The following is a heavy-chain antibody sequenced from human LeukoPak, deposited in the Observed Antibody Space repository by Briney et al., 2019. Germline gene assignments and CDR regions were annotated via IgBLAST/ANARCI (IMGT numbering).Heavy chain of an antibody. V-gene: IGHV3-7*01. Sequence: GGSLRLSCAASGFTFSDYWMTWVRQPPGKGLELVANIKKNGSEKNYVDSVEGRFTISRGNAKNSLYLQMSSLGVEETGVYYCVRQAGVYWGQGTLVTVSS. CDR2: IKKNGSEK. CDR3: VRQAGVY. D-gene: IGHD6-19*01. CDR1: GFTFSDYW. J-gene: IGHJ4*02.